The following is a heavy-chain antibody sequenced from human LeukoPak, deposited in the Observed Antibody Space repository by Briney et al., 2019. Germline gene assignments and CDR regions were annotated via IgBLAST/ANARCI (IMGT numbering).Heavy chain of an antibody. D-gene: IGHD3-22*01. V-gene: IGHV4-31*03. CDR2: IYYSGST. CDR1: GGSISSGGYY. J-gene: IGHJ4*02. CDR3: AREDDSGGYYAR. Sequence: SETLSLTCTVSGGSISSGGYYWSWIRQHPGKGLEWIGYIYYSGSTYYNPSLKSRVTISVDTSKNQFSLKLSSVTAADTAVYYCAREDDSGGYYARWGQGTLVTVSS.